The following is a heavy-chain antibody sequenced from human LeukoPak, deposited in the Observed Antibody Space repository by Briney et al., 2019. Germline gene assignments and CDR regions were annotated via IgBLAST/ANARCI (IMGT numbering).Heavy chain of an antibody. CDR1: GGSIRSNY. D-gene: IGHD2-2*01. CDR2: IYTSGNT. J-gene: IGHJ4*02. CDR3: ARDPLYCSSTSCYDY. V-gene: IGHV4-4*07. Sequence: SETLSLTCTVSGGSIRSNYWSWIRQPAGKGLEWIGRIYTSGNTNYNPSLKSRVTMSVDTSKNRFSLKLSSVTAADTAVYYCARDPLYCSSTSCYDYWGQGTLVTVSS.